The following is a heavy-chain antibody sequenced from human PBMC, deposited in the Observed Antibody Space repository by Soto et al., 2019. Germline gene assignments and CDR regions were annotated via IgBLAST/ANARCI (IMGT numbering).Heavy chain of an antibody. CDR3: ASGLSGDKVDQ. CDR2: IYDSGNT. J-gene: IGHJ4*02. CDR1: DGSISDGAYY. Sequence: QVQLQESGPGLVKPSQTLSLTCTVSDGSISDGAYYWSWIREPPGKGLEWIGHIYDSGNTYNNPSLKSRLTISVDTSKNHFSLNLNSVTAADTAVYYCASGLSGDKVDQWGQGTLVTVSS. V-gene: IGHV4-30-4*01. D-gene: IGHD2-21*01.